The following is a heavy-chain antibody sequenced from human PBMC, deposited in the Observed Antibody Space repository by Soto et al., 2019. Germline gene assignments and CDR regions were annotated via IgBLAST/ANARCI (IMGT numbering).Heavy chain of an antibody. D-gene: IGHD5-18*01. V-gene: IGHV1-18*01. CDR1: GYTFTSYG. Sequence: GASVKVSCKASGYTFTSYGISWVRQAPGQGLEWMGWISAYNGNTNYAQKLQGRVTMTTDTSTSTAYMELRSLRSDDTAVYYCARDFTAMDQCYFDYWGQGTLVTVSS. J-gene: IGHJ4*02. CDR2: ISAYNGNT. CDR3: ARDFTAMDQCYFDY.